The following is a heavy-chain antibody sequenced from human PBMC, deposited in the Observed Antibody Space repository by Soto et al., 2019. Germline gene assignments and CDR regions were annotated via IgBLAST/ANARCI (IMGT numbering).Heavy chain of an antibody. J-gene: IGHJ5*02. CDR3: AKVSRIVLVPEWFDP. V-gene: IGHV3-23*01. Sequence: EVQLLESGGGLVQPGGSLRLSCAASGFTFSSYAMSWVRQAPGKGLEWVSAISGSGGSTYYADSVKGRFTISRDNFKNTLYLQMNSLRAEDTAVYCCAKVSRIVLVPEWFDPWGQGTLVTVSS. CDR1: GFTFSSYA. D-gene: IGHD2-2*01. CDR2: ISGSGGST.